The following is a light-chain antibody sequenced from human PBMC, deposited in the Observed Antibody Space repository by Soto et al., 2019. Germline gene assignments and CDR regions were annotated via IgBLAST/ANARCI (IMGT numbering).Light chain of an antibody. J-gene: IGLJ2*01. Sequence: QSALTQPRSVSGSPGQSVTISCTGTGNDVGGYNYVSWYQQYPGKAPKLMIYDVSKRPSGVPDRFSGSKSGNTASLTISGIQAEDEADYYCCSYAGSYTVVFGGGTKVTVL. CDR1: GNDVGGYNY. V-gene: IGLV2-11*01. CDR3: CSYAGSYTVV. CDR2: DVS.